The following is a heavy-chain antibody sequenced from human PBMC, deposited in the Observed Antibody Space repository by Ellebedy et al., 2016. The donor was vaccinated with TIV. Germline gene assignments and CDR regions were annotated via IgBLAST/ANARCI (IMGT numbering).Heavy chain of an antibody. CDR1: GFTSSDYY. Sequence: PGGSLRLSCAASGFTSSDYYMSWIRQAPGKGLELVSYISGSAITIYYADSVKGRFTISRDNAKNSLYLQMNSLRAEDTAVYYCARELRTMLRGAYLGYWGQGTLVTVSS. V-gene: IGHV3-11*01. J-gene: IGHJ4*02. CDR2: ISGSAITI. CDR3: ARELRTMLRGAYLGY. D-gene: IGHD3-10*01.